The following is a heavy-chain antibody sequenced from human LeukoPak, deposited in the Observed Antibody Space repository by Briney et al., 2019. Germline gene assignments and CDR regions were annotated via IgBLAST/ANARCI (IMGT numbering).Heavy chain of an antibody. CDR3: AKELDPYYYDSSGYYYGMDV. J-gene: IGHJ6*02. Sequence: PGRSLRLSCAASGFTFDDYAMHWVREAPGKGLEWVSGIRWYSGSIGYADSVKGRFTISRDNAKNSLYLQMNSLRAEDTALYYCAKELDPYYYDSSGYYYGMDVWGQGTTVTVSS. CDR1: GFTFDDYA. V-gene: IGHV3-9*01. CDR2: IRWYSGSI. D-gene: IGHD3-22*01.